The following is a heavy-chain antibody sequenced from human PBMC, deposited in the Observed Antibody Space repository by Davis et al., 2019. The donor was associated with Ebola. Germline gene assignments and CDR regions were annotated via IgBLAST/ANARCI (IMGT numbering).Heavy chain of an antibody. V-gene: IGHV4-59*01. CDR3: ARSKRCSGYSCQLEPFDY. D-gene: IGHD3-22*01. CDR2: ISYTGRT. CDR1: GGSIGDYD. J-gene: IGHJ4*02. Sequence: PSETLSLTCTVSGGSIGDYDWHWIRQPPGKGLEWIAYISYTGRTRYNFSLKCRVTISLDTSNSQLSLRLSSVTAADTAIYYCARSKRCSGYSCQLEPFDYWGQGTLVTVSS.